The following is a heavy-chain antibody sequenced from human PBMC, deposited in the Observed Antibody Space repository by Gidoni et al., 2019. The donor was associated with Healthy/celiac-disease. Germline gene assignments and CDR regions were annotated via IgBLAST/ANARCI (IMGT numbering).Heavy chain of an antibody. CDR3: AHTGYGYLFDY. Sequence: QITLKESGPTPVIPTQTPTLTCTFSGFSLSTSGVAVGWIRQPPGKALEWLALIYWNDDKRYSPYLKSRLTITKNTSKNQVVLTMTNMDPVDTATYYCAHTGYGYLFDYWGQGTLVTVSS. D-gene: IGHD5-18*01. CDR1: GFSLSTSGVA. J-gene: IGHJ4*02. CDR2: IYWNDDK. V-gene: IGHV2-5*01.